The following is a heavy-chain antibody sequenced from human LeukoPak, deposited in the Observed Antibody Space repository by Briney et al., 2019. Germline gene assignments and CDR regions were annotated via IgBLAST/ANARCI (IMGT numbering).Heavy chain of an antibody. CDR3: AISGLGFGEFRGLDY. CDR2: IFSSGPT. Sequence: GGSLRLSCPASGFNVSNNYMNWVRQVPGRGLEWVSVIFSSGPTYYADSVKGRFTISRDTSKNALYLQMNSLRAEDTAVYYCAISGLGFGEFRGLDYWGQGTLVTVSS. V-gene: IGHV3-53*01. D-gene: IGHD3-10*01. J-gene: IGHJ4*02. CDR1: GFNVSNNY.